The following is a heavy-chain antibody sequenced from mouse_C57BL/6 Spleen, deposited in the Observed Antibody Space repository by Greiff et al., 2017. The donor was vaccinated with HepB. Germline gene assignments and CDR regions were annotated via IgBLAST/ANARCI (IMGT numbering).Heavy chain of an antibody. CDR1: GYTFTSYW. Sequence: QVQLKQPGAELVKPGASVKLSCKASGYTFTSYWMHWVKQRPGQGLEWIGMIHPNSGSTNYNEKFKSKATLTVDKSSSTAYMQLSSLTSEDSAVYDCARCLITTVVATDYWGQGTTLTVSA. D-gene: IGHD1-1*01. CDR2: IHPNSGST. V-gene: IGHV1-64*01. J-gene: IGHJ2*01. CDR3: ARCLITTVVATDY.